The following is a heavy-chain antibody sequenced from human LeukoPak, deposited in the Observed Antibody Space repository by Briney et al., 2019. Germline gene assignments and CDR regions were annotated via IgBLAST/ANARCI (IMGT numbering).Heavy chain of an antibody. CDR1: GFTFSSYS. CDR3: ARDGESGYPVYYYMDV. D-gene: IGHD3-3*01. CDR2: ISSSSSYI. V-gene: IGHV3-21*01. Sequence: GGSLRLSCAASGFTFSSYSMNWVRQAPGKGLEWVSSISSSSSYIYHADSVKGRFTISRDNAKNSLYLQMNSLRAEDTAVYYCARDGESGYPVYYYMDVWGKGTTVTVSS. J-gene: IGHJ6*03.